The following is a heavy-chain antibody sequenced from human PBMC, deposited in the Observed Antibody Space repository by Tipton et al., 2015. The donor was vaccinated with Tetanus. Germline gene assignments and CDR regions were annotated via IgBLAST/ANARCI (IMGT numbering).Heavy chain of an antibody. Sequence: TLSLTCTVSGGSISSGGYYWSWIRQHPGKGLEWIGYIYYSGSTYYNPSLKSRVTISVDTSKNQLSLKLSSVTSADTAVYYCARTSGYLYSNHWGQGTLVTVSS. CDR1: GGSISSGGYY. J-gene: IGHJ1*01. CDR3: ARTSGYLYSNH. V-gene: IGHV4-31*03. CDR2: IYYSGST. D-gene: IGHD3-3*01.